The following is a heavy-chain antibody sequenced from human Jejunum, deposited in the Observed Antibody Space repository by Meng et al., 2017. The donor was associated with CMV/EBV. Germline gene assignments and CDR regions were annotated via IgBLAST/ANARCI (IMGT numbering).Heavy chain of an antibody. CDR2: IKQDGSAT. Sequence: SWAVAGFTYSNFWMGWVRQAPGMGLEWVANIKQDGSATYYADSVEGRFTISRDNAKNSLYLQMDNLRADDTAVYYCVREDIVVFDYWGQGTLVTVSS. D-gene: IGHD2-15*01. J-gene: IGHJ4*02. V-gene: IGHV3-7*01. CDR1: GFTYSNFW. CDR3: VREDIVVFDY.